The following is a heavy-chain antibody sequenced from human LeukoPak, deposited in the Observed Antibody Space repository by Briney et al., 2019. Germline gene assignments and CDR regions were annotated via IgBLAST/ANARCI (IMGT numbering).Heavy chain of an antibody. Sequence: SETLSLTCTVYGGSISSYYWSWIRQPAGKGLEWIGRISSSGSTSYNSSLESRVAMSVDTSKNQFSLKLNSVTAADTARYYCAREKWELLRTSAFDIWGQGTMVTVSS. V-gene: IGHV4-4*07. CDR3: AREKWELLRTSAFDI. D-gene: IGHD1-26*01. CDR2: ISSSGST. CDR1: GGSISSYY. J-gene: IGHJ3*02.